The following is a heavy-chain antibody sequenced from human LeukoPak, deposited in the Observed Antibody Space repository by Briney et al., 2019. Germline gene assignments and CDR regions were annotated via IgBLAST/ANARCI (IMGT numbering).Heavy chain of an antibody. V-gene: IGHV3-30-3*01. CDR1: GFTFSSYA. CDR3: AKDLYYYDSSGYRPGYYYGMDV. Sequence: GGSLRLSCAASGFTFSSYAMHWVRQAPGKGLEWVAVISYDGSNKYYADSVKGRFTISRDNSKNTLYLQMNSLRAEDTAVYYCAKDLYYYDSSGYRPGYYYGMDVWGQGTTVTVSS. D-gene: IGHD3-22*01. CDR2: ISYDGSNK. J-gene: IGHJ6*02.